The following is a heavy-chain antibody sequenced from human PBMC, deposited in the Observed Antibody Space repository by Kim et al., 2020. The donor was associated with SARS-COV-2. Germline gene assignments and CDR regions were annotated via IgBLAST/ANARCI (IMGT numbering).Heavy chain of an antibody. D-gene: IGHD2-15*01. CDR2: IIPIFGTA. Sequence: SVKVSCKASGGTFSSYAISWVRQAPGQGLEWMGGIIPIFGTANYAQKFQGRVTITADESTSTAYMELSSLRSEDTAVYYCARDPWDIVVVVQGTYYYYGMDVWGQGTTVTVSS. CDR1: GGTFSSYA. V-gene: IGHV1-69*13. CDR3: ARDPWDIVVVVQGTYYYYGMDV. J-gene: IGHJ6*02.